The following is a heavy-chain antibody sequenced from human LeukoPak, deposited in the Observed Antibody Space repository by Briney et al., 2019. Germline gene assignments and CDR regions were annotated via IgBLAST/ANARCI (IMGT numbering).Heavy chain of an antibody. CDR3: ARTRVVPAANYFDY. CDR2: IYTSGST. CDR1: GGSISSGSYY. V-gene: IGHV4-61*02. Sequence: SQTLSLTCTVSGGSISSGSYYWSWIRQPAGKGLEWIGRIYTSGSTNYNPSLKSRVTISVDTSKNQFSLKLSSVTAADTAVYYCARTRVVPAANYFDYWGQGTLVTVSS. J-gene: IGHJ4*02. D-gene: IGHD2-2*01.